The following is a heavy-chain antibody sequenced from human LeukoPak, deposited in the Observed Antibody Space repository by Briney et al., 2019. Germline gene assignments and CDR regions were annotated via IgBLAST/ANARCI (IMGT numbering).Heavy chain of an antibody. CDR1: GFTFSSYA. J-gene: IGHJ4*02. V-gene: IGHV3-23*01. Sequence: GGSLRLSCAASGFTFSSYAMSWVRQAPGKGLEWVSAISGSGGSTYYADSVKGRFTISRDNSKNTLSLQMNSLRADDTAMYYCARELRGPPSAGFDLWGQGTLVTVSS. D-gene: IGHD6-13*01. CDR3: ARELRGPPSAGFDL. CDR2: ISGSGGST.